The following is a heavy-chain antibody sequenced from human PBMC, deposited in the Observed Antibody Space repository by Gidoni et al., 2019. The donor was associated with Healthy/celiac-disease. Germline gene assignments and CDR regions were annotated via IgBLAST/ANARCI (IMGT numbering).Heavy chain of an antibody. CDR2: IYTSGST. Sequence: QVQLQESGPGLVKPSQTLSLTCTVSGGSIRSRSYYWSWIRQPAGKGLEWIGRIYTSGSTNYNPSLKSRVTISVDTSRNQFSLKLSSVTAADTAVYYCARGGDWNYYYGMDVWGQGTTVTVSS. D-gene: IGHD1-1*01. J-gene: IGHJ6*02. CDR1: GGSIRSRSYY. CDR3: ARGGDWNYYYGMDV. V-gene: IGHV4-61*02.